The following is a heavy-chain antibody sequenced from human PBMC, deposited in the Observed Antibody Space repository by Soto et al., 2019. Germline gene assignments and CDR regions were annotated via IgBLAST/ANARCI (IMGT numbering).Heavy chain of an antibody. CDR1: GGSISSGGYY. CDR2: IYYSGST. Sequence: SETRSLTCTVSGGSISSGGYYWSWIRQHPGKGLEWIGYIYYSGSTYYNPSLKSRVTISVDTSKNQFSLKLSSVTAADTAVYYCARDGYYDSSGTFDYWGQGTLVTVSS. J-gene: IGHJ4*02. D-gene: IGHD3-22*01. CDR3: ARDGYYDSSGTFDY. V-gene: IGHV4-31*03.